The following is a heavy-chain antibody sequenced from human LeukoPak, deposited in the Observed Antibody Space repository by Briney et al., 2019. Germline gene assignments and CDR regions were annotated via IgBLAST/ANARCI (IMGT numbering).Heavy chain of an antibody. D-gene: IGHD5-12*01. CDR2: INTNTGKP. J-gene: IGHJ4*02. Sequence: ASVKVSCKASGYTFSTYPVNWVRQAPGQGLEWMGWINTNTGKPMYAQGFTGRFVFSLDTSVSMAYLQITSPKAEDTAVYYCARGNLGYDSSVGNYWGQGTLVTVSS. V-gene: IGHV7-4-1*04. CDR1: GYTFSTYP. CDR3: ARGNLGYDSSVGNY.